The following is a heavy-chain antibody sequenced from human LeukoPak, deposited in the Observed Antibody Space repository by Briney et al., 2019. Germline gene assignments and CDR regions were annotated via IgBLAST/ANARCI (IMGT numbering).Heavy chain of an antibody. J-gene: IGHJ4*02. V-gene: IGHV1-2*02. Sequence: ASVKVSCKASGYTFTGYYMHWVRQAPGQGLEWMGWINPNSGGTNYAQKFQGRVTMTRDTSISTAYMELSRLRSDDTAVYYCARDLDYYDSPPLDYWGQGTLVTVSS. CDR2: INPNSGGT. CDR1: GYTFTGYY. CDR3: ARDLDYYDSPPLDY. D-gene: IGHD3-22*01.